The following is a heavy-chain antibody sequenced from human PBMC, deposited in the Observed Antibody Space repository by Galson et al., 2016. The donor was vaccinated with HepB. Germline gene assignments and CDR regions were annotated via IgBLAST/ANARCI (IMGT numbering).Heavy chain of an antibody. CDR1: GGSFSGYY. CDR2: MNHRGVT. CDR3: ATGSRITIFGVARRGASYYMDV. V-gene: IGHV4-34*01. J-gene: IGHJ6*03. Sequence: ETLSLPCAVYGGSFSGYYWSWIRPPPGKGLAWIGEMNHRGVTNYHPSLKSRVTISVDTSKKQIALKRSSVTAADTAVYYCATGSRITIFGVARRGASYYMDVWGKGTTVTVSS. D-gene: IGHD3-3*01.